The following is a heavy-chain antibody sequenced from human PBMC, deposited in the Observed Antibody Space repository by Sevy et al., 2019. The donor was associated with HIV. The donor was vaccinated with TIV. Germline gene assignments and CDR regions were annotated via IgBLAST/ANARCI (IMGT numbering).Heavy chain of an antibody. CDR1: GFTFSSYG. V-gene: IGHV3-30*02. Sequence: GGSLRLSCAASGFTFSSYGMHWVRQAPGKGLEWVAFIQYAGSNKYYADSVKGRFTVSRDSSKNTLYLQLNSLRGDDTAVYYCAKDGTGFVAAPYNWFDPWGQGTLVTVSS. CDR3: AKDGTGFVAAPYNWFDP. D-gene: IGHD6-6*01. J-gene: IGHJ5*02. CDR2: IQYAGSNK.